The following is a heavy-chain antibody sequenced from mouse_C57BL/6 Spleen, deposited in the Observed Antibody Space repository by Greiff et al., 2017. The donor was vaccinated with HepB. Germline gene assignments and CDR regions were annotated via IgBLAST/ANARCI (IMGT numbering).Heavy chain of an antibody. CDR3: AKSDYGSSHWYFDV. CDR1: GFSLTSYG. CDR2: IWSGGST. J-gene: IGHJ1*03. Sequence: VKLVESGPGLVQPSQSLSITCTVSGFSLTSYGVHWVRQPPGKGLEWLGVIWSGGSTDYNAAFISRLSISKDNSKSQVFFKMNSLQADDTAIYYCAKSDYGSSHWYFDVWGTGTTVTVSS. D-gene: IGHD1-1*01. V-gene: IGHV2-4*01.